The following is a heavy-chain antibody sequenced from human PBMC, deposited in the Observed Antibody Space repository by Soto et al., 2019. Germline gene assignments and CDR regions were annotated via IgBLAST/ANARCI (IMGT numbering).Heavy chain of an antibody. CDR3: ARDGCSSTSCYAGWFDP. CDR2: IIPIFGTA. Sequence: QVQLVQSGAEVKKPGSSVKVSCKASGGTFSSYAISWVRQAPGQGLEWMGGIIPIFGTANYEQKFQGRVTITADESTSTAYMELSSLRSEDTAVYYCARDGCSSTSCYAGWFDPWGQGTLVTVSS. V-gene: IGHV1-69*01. CDR1: GGTFSSYA. D-gene: IGHD2-2*01. J-gene: IGHJ5*02.